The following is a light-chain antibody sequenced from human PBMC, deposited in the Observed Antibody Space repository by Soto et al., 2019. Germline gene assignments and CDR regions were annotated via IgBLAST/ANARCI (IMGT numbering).Light chain of an antibody. Sequence: DIQLTQSPSFLSASVGDTVTITCRASQGMSTYLAWYQQKPGKVPKLLIRSASTLQSGVPPRFSGGGSGTEFTLPISTLQPDDSGIYYCQQLNGYQLAFGGGTKVEIK. J-gene: IGKJ4*01. CDR2: SAS. CDR1: QGMSTY. V-gene: IGKV1-9*01. CDR3: QQLNGYQLA.